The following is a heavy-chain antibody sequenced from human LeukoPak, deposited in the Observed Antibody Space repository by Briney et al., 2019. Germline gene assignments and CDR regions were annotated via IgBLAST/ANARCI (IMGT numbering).Heavy chain of an antibody. Sequence: PSETLSLTCTVSGYSISSAYYWGWLRQPPGKGLECIGSIYHSGSTYYNPSLKSRVTISVDTSKNQYSLKLSSVTAAETAVYYCARAAFIAAVDCWGQGTLVTVSS. D-gene: IGHD6-13*01. CDR3: ARAAFIAAVDC. J-gene: IGHJ4*02. V-gene: IGHV4-38-2*02. CDR1: GYSISSAYY. CDR2: IYHSGST.